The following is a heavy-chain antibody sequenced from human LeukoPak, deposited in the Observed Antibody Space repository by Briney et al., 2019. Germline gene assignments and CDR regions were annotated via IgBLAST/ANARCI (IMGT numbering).Heavy chain of an antibody. CDR3: AREFSYCSGGSCSIHWFDP. Sequence: ASVKVSCKASGYTFTSYGISWVRQAPGQGLERMGWISAYNGNTNYAQKLQGRVTMTTDTSTSTAYMELRSLRSDDTAVYYCAREFSYCSGGSCSIHWFDPWGQGTLVTVSS. V-gene: IGHV1-18*01. CDR2: ISAYNGNT. J-gene: IGHJ5*02. D-gene: IGHD2-15*01. CDR1: GYTFTSYG.